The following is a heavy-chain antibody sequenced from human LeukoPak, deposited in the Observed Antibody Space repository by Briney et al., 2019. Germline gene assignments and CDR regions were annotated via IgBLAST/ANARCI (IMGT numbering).Heavy chain of an antibody. Sequence: ASVKVSCKASGYTFTDYYMHWVRQAPGQGLEWMGIINPSGGSTSYAQKFQGRVTMTRDMSTSTVYMELSSLRSEDTAVYYCARGEVRGFGEFEIKAKNWFDPWGQGTLVTVSS. D-gene: IGHD3-10*01. CDR2: INPSGGST. V-gene: IGHV1-46*01. CDR1: GYTFTDYY. J-gene: IGHJ5*02. CDR3: ARGEVRGFGEFEIKAKNWFDP.